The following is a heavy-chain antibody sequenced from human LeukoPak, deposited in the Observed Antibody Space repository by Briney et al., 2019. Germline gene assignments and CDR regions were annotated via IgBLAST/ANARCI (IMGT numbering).Heavy chain of an antibody. CDR2: INHSGST. CDR1: GGSFSGYY. Sequence: SETLSLTCAVYGGSFSGYYWSWIRQPPGKGLEWIGEINHSGSTNYNPSLKSRVTVSVDTSKNQFSLKLSSVTAADTAVYYCARRRKSSTTPGFDYWGQGTLVTVSS. V-gene: IGHV4-34*01. J-gene: IGHJ4*02. D-gene: IGHD2-2*01. CDR3: ARRRKSSTTPGFDY.